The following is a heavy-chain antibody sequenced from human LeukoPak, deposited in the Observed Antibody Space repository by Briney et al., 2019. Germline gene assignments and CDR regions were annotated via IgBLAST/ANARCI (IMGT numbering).Heavy chain of an antibody. CDR2: IYYSGST. D-gene: IGHD3-10*01. V-gene: IGHV4-59*01. J-gene: IGHJ6*04. CDR3: ARGNYYYGSGSYWNYYHGMDV. CDR1: GGSISSYY. Sequence: SETLSLACTVSGGSISSYYWSWIRQPPGKGLEWIGYIYYSGSTNYNPSLKSRVTISVDTSKNQFSLKLSSVTAADTAVYYCARGNYYYGSGSYWNYYHGMDVWGKGTTVTVSS.